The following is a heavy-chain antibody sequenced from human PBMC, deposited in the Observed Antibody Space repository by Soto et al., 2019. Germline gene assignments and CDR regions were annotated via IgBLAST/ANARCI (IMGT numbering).Heavy chain of an antibody. CDR1: GGSFSGYY. V-gene: IGHV4-34*01. CDR3: ARFDGSGRAFDY. D-gene: IGHD3-10*01. Sequence: SETLSLTCAVYGGSFSGYYWSWIRQPPGKGLEWIGEINHSGGTNYNPSLKSRVTISVDTSKNQFSLKLSSVTAADTAVYYCARFDGSGRAFDYWGQGTLVTVSS. J-gene: IGHJ4*02. CDR2: INHSGGT.